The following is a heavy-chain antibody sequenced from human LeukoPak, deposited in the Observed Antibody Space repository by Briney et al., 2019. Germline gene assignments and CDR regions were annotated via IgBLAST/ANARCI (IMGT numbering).Heavy chain of an antibody. J-gene: IGHJ6*03. CDR2: IYTSGST. Sequence: PSETLSLTCTVSGGSISSYYWSWIRQPAGKGLEWIGRIYTSGSTNYNPSLKSRVTMSVDTSKNQFSLKLSSVTAADTAVYYCARDGISYYYDSSGYYPYYYYYYMDVWGKGNTVTISS. D-gene: IGHD3-22*01. CDR1: GGSISSYY. V-gene: IGHV4-4*07. CDR3: ARDGISYYYDSSGYYPYYYYYYMDV.